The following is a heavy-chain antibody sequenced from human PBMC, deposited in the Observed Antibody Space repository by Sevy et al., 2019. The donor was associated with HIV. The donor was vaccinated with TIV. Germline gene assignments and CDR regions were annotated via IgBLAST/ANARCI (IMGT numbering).Heavy chain of an antibody. J-gene: IGHJ4*02. CDR1: GFTFSNYG. D-gene: IGHD3-22*01. CDR2: IWHDGSNK. V-gene: IGHV3-33*01. Sequence: GGSLRLSCAASGFTFSNYGMHWVRQAPGKGLEWVAVIWHDGSNKYYADSVKGRFTISRDNSKNTLYLQMDSLRVEDTAVYFGARGVDFNDRGAKRGVDDWGQGTLVTVSS. CDR3: ARGVDFNDRGAKRGVDD.